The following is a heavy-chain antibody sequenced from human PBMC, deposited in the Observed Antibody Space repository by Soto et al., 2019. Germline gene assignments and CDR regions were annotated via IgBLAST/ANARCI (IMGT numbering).Heavy chain of an antibody. CDR2: IIPILGIA. V-gene: IGHV1-69*02. Sequence: QVQLVQSGAGVKKPGSSVKVSCKASGGTFSSYTISWVRQAPGQGLEWMGRIIPILGIANYAQKFQGRVTITADKSTSTAYMELSSLRSEDTAVYYCARVDSGSYYFFDYWGQGTLVTVSS. D-gene: IGHD1-26*01. CDR1: GGTFSSYT. J-gene: IGHJ4*02. CDR3: ARVDSGSYYFFDY.